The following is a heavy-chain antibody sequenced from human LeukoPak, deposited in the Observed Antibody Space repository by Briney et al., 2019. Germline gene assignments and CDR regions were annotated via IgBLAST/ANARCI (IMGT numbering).Heavy chain of an antibody. D-gene: IGHD5-12*01. Sequence: GGSLRLSCAASGFTFSSYAMSWVRQAPGKGLEWVSAISGSGGSTYYADSVKGRFTISRDNSKNTLYLQMNSLRAEDTAVYCCAPNPGWLRNGRFDYWGQGTLVTVSS. V-gene: IGHV3-23*01. CDR3: APNPGWLRNGRFDY. CDR2: ISGSGGST. CDR1: GFTFSSYA. J-gene: IGHJ4*02.